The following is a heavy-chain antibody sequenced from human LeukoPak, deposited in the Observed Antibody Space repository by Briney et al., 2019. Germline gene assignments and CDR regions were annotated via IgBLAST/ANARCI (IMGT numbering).Heavy chain of an antibody. D-gene: IGHD3-10*01. CDR2: ISSSSSYI. Sequence: GGSLRLSCAASGFTFSSYSMNWVRQAPGKGLEWVSSISSSSSYIYYADSVKGRFTISRDNAKNSLYLQMNSLRAEDTAVYYCARESSGSYTDYWGQGTLVIVSS. CDR1: GFTFSSYS. CDR3: ARESSGSYTDY. J-gene: IGHJ4*02. V-gene: IGHV3-21*01.